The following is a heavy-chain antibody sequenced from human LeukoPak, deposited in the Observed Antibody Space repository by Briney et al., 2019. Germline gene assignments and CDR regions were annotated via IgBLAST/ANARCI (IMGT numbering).Heavy chain of an antibody. CDR1: GESFSGYY. J-gene: IGHJ4*02. CDR3: ASGAQEFDY. Sequence: SETLSLTCAVYGESFSGYYWSWIREPPGKGLEWIGEINHSGSTNYNPSLKSRVTISVDKSKNQSYLKLSSVTAADTAVYYCASGAQEFDYWGQGTLVTVSS. V-gene: IGHV4-34*01. CDR2: INHSGST.